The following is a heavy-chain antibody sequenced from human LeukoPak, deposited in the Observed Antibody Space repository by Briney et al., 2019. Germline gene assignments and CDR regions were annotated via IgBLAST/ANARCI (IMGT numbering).Heavy chain of an antibody. J-gene: IGHJ6*03. CDR3: ARRVVRGTDYMDV. Sequence: SQTLSLTCAISGDSVSSNNAAWNWLRQSPSRGLEWLGRTYYRSTLYNDYAVSVKIRITINPDTSKNQFSLQLNSVTPEDTAVYYCARRVVRGTDYMDVWGKGTTVTVSS. V-gene: IGHV6-1*01. D-gene: IGHD3-3*01. CDR2: TYYRSTLYN. CDR1: GDSVSSNNAA.